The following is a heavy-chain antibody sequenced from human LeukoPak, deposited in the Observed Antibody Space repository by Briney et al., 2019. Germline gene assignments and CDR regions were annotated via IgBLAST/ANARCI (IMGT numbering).Heavy chain of an antibody. D-gene: IGHD6-19*01. CDR1: GGSFSGYY. J-gene: IGHJ4*02. CDR2: INHSGST. CDR3: ARGKSSGWGPYFDY. V-gene: IGHV4-34*01. Sequence: SETLSLTCAVYGGSFSGYYWGWIRQPPGKGLEWIGEINHSGSTNYNPSLKSRVTISVDTSKNQFSLKLSSVTAADTAVYYCARGKSSGWGPYFDYWGQGTLVTVSS.